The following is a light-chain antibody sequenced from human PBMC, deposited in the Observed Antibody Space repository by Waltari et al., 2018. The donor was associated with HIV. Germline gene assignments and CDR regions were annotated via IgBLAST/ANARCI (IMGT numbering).Light chain of an antibody. CDR3: SSYRNNDVLV. CDR2: DGD. V-gene: IGLV2-14*02. CDR1: GNGFHTYHL. J-gene: IGLJ3*02. Sequence: QSALTQPSSVSGSPGQSITIPCTGIGNGFHTYHLVSLSQHQPDKAPQLIIYDGDTRPSGVSYRCSGSKSGNTASLTISGLQAEDEAYYYCSSYRNNDVLVFGGGTKLTVL.